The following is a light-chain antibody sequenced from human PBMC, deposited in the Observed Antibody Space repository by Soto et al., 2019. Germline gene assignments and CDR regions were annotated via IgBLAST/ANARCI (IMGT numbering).Light chain of an antibody. CDR3: ATWDSSLKAVV. Sequence: QSVLTQPPSVSAAPGQKVTISCSGSSPNIGKNYVSWYLHLPGTAPKFLIYDNEVRASGIPDRFSGSKSGTSATLGITGLQPGDEADYYCATWDSSLKAVVFGGGTKLTVL. J-gene: IGLJ2*01. CDR2: DNE. CDR1: SPNIGKNY. V-gene: IGLV1-51*01.